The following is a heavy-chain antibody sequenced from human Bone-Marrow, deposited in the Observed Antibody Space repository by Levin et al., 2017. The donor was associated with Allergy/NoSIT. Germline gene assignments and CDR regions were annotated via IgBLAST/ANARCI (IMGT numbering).Heavy chain of an antibody. J-gene: IGHJ4*02. Sequence: GGSLRLSCVASGFTFSTYEMNWVRQAPGKGLEWVSYIRSSGDTIYYADSVKGRFTISRDNAKNSLYLQMNNLRVEDTAIYYCARGTSVLWWRTDYWGQGTLVTVSS. D-gene: IGHD2-21*01. CDR1: GFTFSTYE. CDR2: IRSSGDTI. CDR3: ARGTSVLWWRTDY. V-gene: IGHV3-48*03.